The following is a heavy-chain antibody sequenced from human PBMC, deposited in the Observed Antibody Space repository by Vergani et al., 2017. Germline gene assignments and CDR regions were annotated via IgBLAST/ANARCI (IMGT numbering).Heavy chain of an antibody. CDR3: ARVDTQVPATSHFYYMDV. CDR2: IFYSGTT. V-gene: IGHV4-31*11. Sequence: QVQLQESGPGVVKPSQTRSLTFAVSGGSISSGDHCWTWIRQRPGKGLEWIGYIFYSGTTYDNPSLRSRLPISVDTSQNQFSLKLRSVTAADTAVYYCARVDTQVPATSHFYYMDVWGKGTTVVVSS. D-gene: IGHD6-25*01. J-gene: IGHJ6*03. CDR1: GGSISSGDHC.